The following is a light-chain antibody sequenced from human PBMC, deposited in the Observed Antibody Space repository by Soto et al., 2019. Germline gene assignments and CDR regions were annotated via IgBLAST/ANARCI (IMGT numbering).Light chain of an antibody. CDR1: QSISSW. Sequence: DIQMTQSPSTLSASVGDRVTITCRASQSISSWLAWYQQKPGKAPKLLIYKASSLESGVPSRFIGSGSGTEFTLNISSLQPDDFATYYCQQYNSYPITFGQGTRLEIK. CDR3: QQYNSYPIT. CDR2: KAS. J-gene: IGKJ5*01. V-gene: IGKV1-5*03.